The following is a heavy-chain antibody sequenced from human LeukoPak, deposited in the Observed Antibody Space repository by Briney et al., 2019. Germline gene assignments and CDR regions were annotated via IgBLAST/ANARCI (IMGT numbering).Heavy chain of an antibody. Sequence: EXXXLXXTVXXGXXSGSXXFXGWIRQPPGKGLEWIGSIYYSGSTYYNPSLKSRVTISVDTSKNQFSLKLSSVTAADTAVYYCARHYGPWGQGTLVTVSS. CDR3: ARHYGP. CDR2: IYYSGST. CDR1: XGXXSGSXXF. V-gene: IGHV4-39*01. J-gene: IGHJ5*02. D-gene: IGHD3-16*01.